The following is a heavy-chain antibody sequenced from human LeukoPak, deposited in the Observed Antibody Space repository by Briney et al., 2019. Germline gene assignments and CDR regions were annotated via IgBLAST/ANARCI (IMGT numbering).Heavy chain of an antibody. CDR2: ISYDGSNK. J-gene: IGHJ4*02. CDR3: AKGGYSSGWTDFDY. V-gene: IGHV3-30*18. D-gene: IGHD6-19*01. CDR1: GFTFSSYG. Sequence: GGSLRLSCAASGFTFSSYGMHWVRQAPGKGLEWVAVISYDGSNKYYADSVNGRFTISRDNSKNTLYLQMNSLRAEDTAVYYCAKGGYSSGWTDFDYWGQGTLVTVSS.